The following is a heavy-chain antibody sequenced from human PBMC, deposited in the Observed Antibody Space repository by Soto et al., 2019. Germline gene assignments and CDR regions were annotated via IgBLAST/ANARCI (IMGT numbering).Heavy chain of an antibody. CDR1: GFTFSSYA. V-gene: IGHV3-23*01. J-gene: IGHJ4*02. D-gene: IGHD2-15*01. CDR2: ISGSGGST. CDR3: ATCSGGSCPSSFDY. Sequence: GGSLRLSCAASGFTFSSYAMSWVRQAPGKGLEWVSAISGSGGSTYYADSVKGRFTISRDNSKNTLYLQMNGLRAEDTAVYYCATCSGGSCPSSFDYWGQGTLVTVSS.